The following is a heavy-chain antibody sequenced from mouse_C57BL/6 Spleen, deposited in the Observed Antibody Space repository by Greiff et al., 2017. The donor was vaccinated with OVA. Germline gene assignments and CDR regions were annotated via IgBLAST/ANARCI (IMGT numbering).Heavy chain of an antibody. Sequence: QVQLQQSDAELVKPGASVKLSCKASGYTFTDYTMHWVKQRPEQGLEWIGYIYPGDGSTKYNEKFKGKATLTADKSSSTAYLQLNSLTSEDSAVDFCARGLAAYRNSQWHYYAMDYWGQGTSVTVSS. J-gene: IGHJ4*01. CDR1: GYTFTDYT. D-gene: IGHD2-1*01. CDR3: ARGLAAYRNSQWHYYAMDY. V-gene: IGHV1-78*01. CDR2: IYPGDGST.